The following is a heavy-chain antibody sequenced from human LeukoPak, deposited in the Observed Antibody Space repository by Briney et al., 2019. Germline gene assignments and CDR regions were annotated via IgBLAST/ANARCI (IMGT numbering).Heavy chain of an antibody. Sequence: TGGSLRLSCAASGFTFSTYGMDWVRQAPGKGLEWVAVIGADGSTTYYAESVKGRFTISRDNSKSTLFLQMNSLRAEDTAVYYCARPRLFKGVFDDWGQGTMVTVSS. CDR3: ARPRLFKGVFDD. CDR2: IGADGSTT. V-gene: IGHV3-33*01. J-gene: IGHJ3*01. D-gene: IGHD2-8*01. CDR1: GFTFSTYG.